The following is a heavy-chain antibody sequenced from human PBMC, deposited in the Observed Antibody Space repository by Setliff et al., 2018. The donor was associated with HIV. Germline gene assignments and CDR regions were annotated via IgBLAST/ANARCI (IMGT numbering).Heavy chain of an antibody. CDR3: ARGKDPGLYFDN. D-gene: IGHD2-15*01. CDR1: GGSISSGSYY. V-gene: IGHV4-39*07. J-gene: IGHJ4*02. Sequence: PSETLSLTCTVSGGSISSGSYYWSWIRQPAGKGLEWIGSVYYSGSTYYNPSLKSRLTVSIDTSKNHLSLKVISVSVADTAMYFCARGKDPGLYFDNWRQGTLVTVSS. CDR2: VYYSGST.